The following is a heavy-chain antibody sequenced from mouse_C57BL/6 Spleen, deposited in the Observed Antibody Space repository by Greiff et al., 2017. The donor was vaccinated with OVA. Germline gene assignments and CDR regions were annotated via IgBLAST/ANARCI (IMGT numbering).Heavy chain of an antibody. Sequence: QVQLKESGPELVKPGASVKISCQSSGYAFSSSWLNWVKQRPGKGLEWIGRIYPGDGDTNSNGKFNGKATLTAAQSSSTAYMHLSSLTSEDSAVYVFARCPDYYGSSPDYWGQGTTLTVSS. J-gene: IGHJ2*01. CDR1: GYAFSSSW. V-gene: IGHV1-82*01. CDR2: IYPGDGDT. D-gene: IGHD1-1*01. CDR3: ARCPDYYGSSPDY.